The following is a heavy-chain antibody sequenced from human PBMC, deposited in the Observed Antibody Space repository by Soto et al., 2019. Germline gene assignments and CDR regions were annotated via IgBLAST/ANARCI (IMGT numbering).Heavy chain of an antibody. Sequence: QVQVVQSGAEVKKPGASVKVSCKASGYTFIRYGISWVRQAPGRGLEWMGWISAYNGNAYYAQKIQGRVAMTTETSTSTAYMELRSLRSDDTAVYYCARVFYDASGYPFDYWGQGTLVTVSS. V-gene: IGHV1-18*04. CDR1: GYTFIRYG. CDR3: ARVFYDASGYPFDY. D-gene: IGHD3-22*01. CDR2: ISAYNGNA. J-gene: IGHJ4*02.